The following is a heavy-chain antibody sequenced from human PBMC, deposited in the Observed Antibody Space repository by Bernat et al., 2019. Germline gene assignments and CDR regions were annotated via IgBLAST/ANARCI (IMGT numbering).Heavy chain of an antibody. CDR2: IWYDGSNK. J-gene: IGHJ6*02. V-gene: IGHV3-33*08. CDR3: ARNSQPKGKDV. CDR1: GFTFSSYG. Sequence: QVQLVESGGGVVQPGRSLRLSCAASGFTFSSYGMHWVRQAPGKGLEWVAVIWYDGSNKYYADSVKGRFTISRDNSKNTLYLQMNSLRAEDTAVYYCARNSQPKGKDVWGQGTTVTVSS. D-gene: IGHD1-7*01.